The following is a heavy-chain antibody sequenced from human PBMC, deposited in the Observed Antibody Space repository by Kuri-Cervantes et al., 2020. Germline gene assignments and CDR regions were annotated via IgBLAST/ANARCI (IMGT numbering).Heavy chain of an antibody. D-gene: IGHD2-15*01. CDR1: GYFFTNYW. CDR3: ARSHSGGLVVVAATPPYAFDI. J-gene: IGHJ3*02. V-gene: IGHV5-51*01. CDR2: IYPGDSDT. Sequence: GGSLRLSCKGSGYFFTNYWIAWVRQMPGKGLEWMGIIYPGDSDTRYSPSFQGQVTISADKSISTAYLQWSSLKASDTAMYYCARSHSGGLVVVAATPPYAFDIWGQGTMVTVSS.